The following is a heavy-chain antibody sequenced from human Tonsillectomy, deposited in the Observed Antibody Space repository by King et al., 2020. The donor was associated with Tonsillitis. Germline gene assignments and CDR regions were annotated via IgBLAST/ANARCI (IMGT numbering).Heavy chain of an antibody. V-gene: IGHV3-15*01. CDR2: IKNNINGGTT. CDR3: MTTVGPGREF. CDR1: GLPFSKAY. J-gene: IGHJ4*02. Sequence: VQLVESGGGLIKPGGSLRLSCAASGLPFSKAYMTWVRQAPGKGLEWVGRIKNNINGGTTDYAAHVKGRFTISRDDSNDTLYLQINGLKTEDTAVYYCMTTVGPGREFWGQGSLVTVSS. D-gene: IGHD3-10*01.